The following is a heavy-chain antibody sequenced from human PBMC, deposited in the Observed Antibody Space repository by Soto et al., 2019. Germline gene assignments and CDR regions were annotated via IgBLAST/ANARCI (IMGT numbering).Heavy chain of an antibody. CDR2: TYYRSKWYN. J-gene: IGHJ5*02. CDR3: ARGRASNRGHWLDP. V-gene: IGHV6-1*01. CDR1: GDSLSSSSAA. D-gene: IGHD2-21*01. Sequence: SQTLSLTCVISGDSLSSSSAAWNWIRLSPSRGLEWLGRTYYRSKWYNDYALSVKSRITVTPDTSKNRFSLQLNSVTPEDTAVYYCARGRASNRGHWLDPSGKGTQVTVPS.